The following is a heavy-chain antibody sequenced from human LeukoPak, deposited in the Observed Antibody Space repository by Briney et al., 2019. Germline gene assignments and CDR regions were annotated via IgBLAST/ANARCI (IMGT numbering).Heavy chain of an antibody. CDR1: GFTFRSYS. D-gene: IGHD3-3*01. V-gene: IGHV3-21*01. Sequence: GGSLRLSCAASGFTFRSYSMNWVRQAPGKGLEWVSSISSSSSYIYYADSVKGRFTISRDNAKNSLYLQMNSLRAEDTAVYYCARGFYDFWSGYDYWGQGTLVTVSS. CDR2: ISSSSSYI. J-gene: IGHJ4*02. CDR3: ARGFYDFWSGYDY.